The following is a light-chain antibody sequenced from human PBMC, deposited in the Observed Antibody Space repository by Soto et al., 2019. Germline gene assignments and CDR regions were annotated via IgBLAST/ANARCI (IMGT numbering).Light chain of an antibody. V-gene: IGKV3-20*01. CDR1: QSVSSSY. J-gene: IGKJ5*01. CDR2: GAS. Sequence: EIVLTQSPGTLSLSPGERATLSCRASQSVSSSYLAWYQQKPGQPPRLLIYGASSRATGIPDRFSGSGSGTDFTLTITRLDPEDFAVFYCQHYDSLPITFGQGTRLETK. CDR3: QHYDSLPIT.